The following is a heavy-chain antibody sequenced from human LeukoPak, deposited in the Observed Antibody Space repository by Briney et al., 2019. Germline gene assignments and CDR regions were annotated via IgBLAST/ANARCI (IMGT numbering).Heavy chain of an antibody. V-gene: IGHV4-31*03. CDR3: ARGIVVVPAAIQHKSDAFDI. D-gene: IGHD2-2*01. CDR1: GGSISSGGYY. CDR2: IYYSEST. J-gene: IGHJ3*02. Sequence: PSETLSLTCTVSGGSISSGGYYWSWIRQHPGKGLEWIGYIYYSESTYYNPSLKSRVTISVDTSKNQFSLKLSSVTAADTAVYYCARGIVVVPAAIQHKSDAFDIWGQGTMVTVSS.